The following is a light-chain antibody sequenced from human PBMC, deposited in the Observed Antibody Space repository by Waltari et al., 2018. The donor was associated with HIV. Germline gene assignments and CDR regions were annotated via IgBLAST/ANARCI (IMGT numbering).Light chain of an antibody. CDR1: SSNIGAGYS. V-gene: IGLV1-40*01. Sequence: QSVLTQPPSVSAAPGQRITISCTGNSSNIGAGYSVHWYHQLPGSAPKLLIYLNNSRPAGVPARFSGSKSGSSASLAITGLRAEDEGDYYCQSHDSSHSSIFGGGTKLTVL. CDR2: LNN. CDR3: QSHDSSHSSI. J-gene: IGLJ2*01.